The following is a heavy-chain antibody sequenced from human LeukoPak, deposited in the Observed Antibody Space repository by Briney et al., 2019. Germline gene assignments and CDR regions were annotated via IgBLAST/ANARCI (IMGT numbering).Heavy chain of an antibody. D-gene: IGHD3-3*01. Sequence: SETLSLTCTVSGDSINSSYWSWIRQPPEKGLECLGYIYYRGRANYNPSLKSRVTISIDTSKNQFSLKLSSVTAADTAVYYCARLPSDLGYFDYWGQGTLATVSS. CDR1: GDSINSSY. J-gene: IGHJ4*02. CDR3: ARLPSDLGYFDY. CDR2: IYYRGRA. V-gene: IGHV4-59*08.